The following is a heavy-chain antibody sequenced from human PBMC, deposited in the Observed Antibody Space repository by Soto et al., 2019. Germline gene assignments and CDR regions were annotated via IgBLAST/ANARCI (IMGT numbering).Heavy chain of an antibody. J-gene: IGHJ6*02. Sequence: LLVQSGAEVKEPGSSVTVSCTASGDSIDNSGISWVRQAPGQRPEWMGGISPVSGTLKYARQFHARVTIFADKSTNTTYMELLHLRTEDNGVYYCARGWEADGATFYDMDVWGQGTKVTVSS. V-gene: IGHV1-69*06. D-gene: IGHD1-26*01. CDR1: GDSIDNSG. CDR3: ARGWEADGATFYDMDV. CDR2: ISPVSGTL.